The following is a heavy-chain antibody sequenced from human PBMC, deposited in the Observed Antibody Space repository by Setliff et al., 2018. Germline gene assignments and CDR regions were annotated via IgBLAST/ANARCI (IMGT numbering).Heavy chain of an antibody. CDR3: ARARQGGFLEWAPFDS. D-gene: IGHD3-3*01. J-gene: IGHJ4*01. Sequence: SETLSLTCSVSNGFIIDHWWTWIRQPAGKGLEWIGQIYSNGNTEYNPSLKNRVTISVDKSSNQFSLELYSVNAADTAVYYCARARQGGFLEWAPFDSWGRGMLVTVSS. CDR1: NGFIIDHW. V-gene: IGHV4-4*07. CDR2: IYSNGNT.